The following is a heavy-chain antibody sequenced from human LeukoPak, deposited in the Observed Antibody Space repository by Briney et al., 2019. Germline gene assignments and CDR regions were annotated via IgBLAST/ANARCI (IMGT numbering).Heavy chain of an antibody. D-gene: IGHD3-3*02. CDR1: GLIVSDNY. Sequence: GGSLRLSCAASGLIVSDNYMTWVRQAPGKGLEWVSVFYSSDNTVYADSVKGRFIISRDSSKNMVYLQMNSLRAEDTAVYYCAKDRVASSILPRGVFDPWGLGTLVTVSS. CDR3: AKDRVASSILPRGVFDP. J-gene: IGHJ5*02. CDR2: FYSSDNT. V-gene: IGHV3-53*01.